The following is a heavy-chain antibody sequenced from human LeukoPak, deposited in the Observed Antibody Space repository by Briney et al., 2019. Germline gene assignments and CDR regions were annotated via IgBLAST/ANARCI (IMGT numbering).Heavy chain of an antibody. D-gene: IGHD2-8*02. CDR1: GFTFSSCA. CDR3: ATYRQVLLPFES. J-gene: IGHJ4*02. V-gene: IGHV3-23*01. Sequence: PGGSLRLSCAASGFTFSSCAINWVRQAPGKGLEWVSVISGSGGSTYYADSVRGRFTISRDNSKSTLSLQMNSLRAEDTAIYYCATYRQVLLPFESWGQGTLVTVSS. CDR2: ISGSGGST.